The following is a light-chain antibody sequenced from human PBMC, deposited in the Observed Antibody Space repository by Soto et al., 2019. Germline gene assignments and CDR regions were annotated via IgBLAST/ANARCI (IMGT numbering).Light chain of an antibody. CDR1: QSVSSSY. V-gene: IGKV3-20*01. Sequence: EIVLTQSPGTLPLSPGERATLSCRASQSVSSSYLAWYQQKPGQAPRLLIYGASSRATGIPDRFSGSGSGTDFTLTISRLEPEDFAVYYCQQYGSSPREFGQGTKVEIK. CDR3: QQYGSSPRE. CDR2: GAS. J-gene: IGKJ1*01.